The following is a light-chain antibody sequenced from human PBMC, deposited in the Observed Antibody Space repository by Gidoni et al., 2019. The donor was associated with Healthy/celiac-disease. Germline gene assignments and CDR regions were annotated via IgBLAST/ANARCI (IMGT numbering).Light chain of an antibody. J-gene: IGKJ1*01. V-gene: IGKV2-30*01. CDR3: MKGTLGWT. Sequence: VVMTPSPLSLPVTLGQPASISCRSSQSLVYSDGNTYLNWFQQRPGQSPRRLIYKVSNRDSGVPDRFSGSGSGTEFTLKSSRVEAEDVGVYYCMKGTLGWTFGQGTKVEIK. CDR1: QSLVYSDGNTY. CDR2: KVS.